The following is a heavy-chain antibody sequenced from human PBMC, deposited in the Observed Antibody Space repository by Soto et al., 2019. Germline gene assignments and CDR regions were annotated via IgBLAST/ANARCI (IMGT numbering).Heavy chain of an antibody. Sequence: SETLSLTCTVSGGSISSYYWSWIRQPPGKGLEWIGYIYYSGSTNYNPSLKSRVTISVDTSKNQFSLKLSSVTAADTAVYYCARLVVVPAGPLDPWGQGTPVTVSS. J-gene: IGHJ5*02. CDR2: IYYSGST. CDR1: GGSISSYY. CDR3: ARLVVVPAGPLDP. V-gene: IGHV4-59*08. D-gene: IGHD2-2*01.